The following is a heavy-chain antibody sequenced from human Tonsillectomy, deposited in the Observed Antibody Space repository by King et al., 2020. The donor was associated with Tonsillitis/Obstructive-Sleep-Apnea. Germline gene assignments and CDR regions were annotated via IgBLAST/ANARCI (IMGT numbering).Heavy chain of an antibody. CDR2: IKSKSEGGTT. Sequence: DVQLVESGGGLVKPGGSLRLSCVASGFTFSNAWMNWVRQAPGKGLEWVGRIKSKSEGGTTDYAAPVKGRFSISGDDSKNTLYLQMNSLKTEDTAVYYCTSIITVRGPFDWGQGPLVTVSS. CDR1: GFTFSNAW. CDR3: TSIITVRGPFD. J-gene: IGHJ4*02. V-gene: IGHV3-15*07. D-gene: IGHD3-10*01.